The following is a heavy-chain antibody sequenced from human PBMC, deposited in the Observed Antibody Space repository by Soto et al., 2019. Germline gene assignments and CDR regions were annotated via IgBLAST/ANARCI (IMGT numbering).Heavy chain of an antibody. CDR2: IYYSGST. CDR3: ARNSYHFYGS. D-gene: IGHD2-2*01. J-gene: IGHJ5*02. CDR1: GASISSGAYY. V-gene: IGHV4-31*03. Sequence: QVQLQESGPGLVKPSQTLSLTCTVSGASISSGAYYWSWIRQHPGKGLEWIGYIYYSGSTYYNPSLKRRVTISVDTSKSQFSLRLNSVTAADTAVYYCARNSYHFYGSWGQGTLVTVSS.